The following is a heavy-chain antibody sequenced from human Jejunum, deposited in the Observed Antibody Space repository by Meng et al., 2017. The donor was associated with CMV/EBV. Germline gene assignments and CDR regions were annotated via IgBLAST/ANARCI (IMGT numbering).Heavy chain of an antibody. CDR2: ISTHSSYI. D-gene: IGHD2-2*01. CDR3: ASGFCGSTTCYREFDY. Sequence: FTSYTMSWVRRVPGKGLGWVSSISTHSSYITYADSVKGRFTISRDNAKNSLYLQMDSLRAEDTAVYYCASGFCGSTTCYREFDYWGQGTLVTVSS. V-gene: IGHV3-21*01. CDR1: FTSYT. J-gene: IGHJ4*02.